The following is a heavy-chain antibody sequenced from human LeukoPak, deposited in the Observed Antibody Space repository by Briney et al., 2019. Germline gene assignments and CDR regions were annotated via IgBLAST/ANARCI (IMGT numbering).Heavy chain of an antibody. CDR2: IKQDGSEK. Sequence: GGSLRLSCAASGFTFSSYWMNWVRQAPGKGLEWVANIKQDGSEKYYVDSVKGRFTISRDNAKNSLYLQMNSLRAEDTAVYYCARQYTGSNLSYWGQGTLVTVSS. CDR3: ARQYTGSNLSY. CDR1: GFTFSSYW. D-gene: IGHD1-26*01. V-gene: IGHV3-7*01. J-gene: IGHJ4*02.